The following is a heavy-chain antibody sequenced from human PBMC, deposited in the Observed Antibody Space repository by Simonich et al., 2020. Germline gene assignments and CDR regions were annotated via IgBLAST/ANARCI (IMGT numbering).Heavy chain of an antibody. V-gene: IGHV4-59*01. CDR3: ARGGLYFDY. Sequence: QVQLQESGPGLVKPSETLSLTCTVSGGPISSYYWSWIRQPPGKGLEWIGYIYYSGGTNYNPSLKSRVTISGDTAKNPFSLKRSAVTAADTAVYYCARGGLYFDYWGQGTLVTVSS. CDR2: IYYSGGT. J-gene: IGHJ4*02. CDR1: GGPISSYY. D-gene: IGHD2-15*01.